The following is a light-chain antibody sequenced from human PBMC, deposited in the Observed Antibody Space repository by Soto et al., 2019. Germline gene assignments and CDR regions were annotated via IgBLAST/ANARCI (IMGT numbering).Light chain of an antibody. J-gene: IGKJ4*01. CDR1: RSVLYKSNNKNH. CDR2: WAS. Sequence: DIVMTQSPDSLAVSLGERATMNCKCSRSVLYKSNNKNHLAWYQQKPGQPPQLIIYWASTRESGVPERFSGSGSGTDFTLTISRLEPEDFAVYYCQQFSSYPLTFGGGTKVDIK. CDR3: QQFSSYPLT. V-gene: IGKV4-1*01.